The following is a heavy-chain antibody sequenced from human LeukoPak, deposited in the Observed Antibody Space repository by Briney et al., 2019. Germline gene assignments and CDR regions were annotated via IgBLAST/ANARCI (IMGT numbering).Heavy chain of an antibody. J-gene: IGHJ5*02. Sequence: GGSLRLSCAASGFSFSSFAMTWVRQAPGKGLEWVSSITGVHYATYNTDSVKGRFTISRDNAKNTLYLQMTSLRADDPAIYYCTKDPNGDYIGAFDPWGQGTLVTVSS. D-gene: IGHD4-17*01. V-gene: IGHV3-23*01. CDR3: TKDPNGDYIGAFDP. CDR1: GFSFSSFA. CDR2: ITGVHYAT.